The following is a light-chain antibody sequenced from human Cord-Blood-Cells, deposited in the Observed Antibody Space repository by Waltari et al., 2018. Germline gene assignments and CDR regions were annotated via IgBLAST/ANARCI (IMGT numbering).Light chain of an antibody. CDR3: QQYYSTPQT. CDR2: WAS. CDR1: QSVLYSSNNKNY. J-gene: IGKJ1*01. Sequence: DIVMTQSPDPLAVSLGERDTINCKSSQSVLYSSNNKNYLAWYQQKPGQPPKLLIYWASTRESGVPDRFSGSGSGTDFTLTISSLQAEDVAVYYCQQYYSTPQTFGQGTKVEIK. V-gene: IGKV4-1*01.